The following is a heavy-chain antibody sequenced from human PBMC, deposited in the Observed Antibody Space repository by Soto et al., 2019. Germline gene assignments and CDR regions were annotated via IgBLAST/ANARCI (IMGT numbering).Heavy chain of an antibody. D-gene: IGHD2-15*01. J-gene: IGHJ6*02. Sequence: GEPLKISCKGSGYSFTSYWISWVRQMPGKGLEWMGRIDPSDSYTNYSPSFQGHVTISADKSISTAYLQWSSLKASDTAMYYCAGGNPSGMDVWGQGTTVTVSS. CDR2: IDPSDSYT. V-gene: IGHV5-10-1*01. CDR1: GYSFTSYW. CDR3: AGGNPSGMDV.